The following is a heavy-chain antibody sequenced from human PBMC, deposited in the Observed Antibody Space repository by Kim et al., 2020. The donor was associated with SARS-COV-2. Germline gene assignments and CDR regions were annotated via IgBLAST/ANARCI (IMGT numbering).Heavy chain of an antibody. V-gene: IGHV3-30*02. J-gene: IGHJ4*02. CDR3: AKAGSPVQRWSSHFDY. Sequence: VKDRFTITRDKSKNTLYLQMNSLRAEGTAVYYCAKAGSPVQRWSSHFDYWGQGTLVTVSS. D-gene: IGHD5-18*01.